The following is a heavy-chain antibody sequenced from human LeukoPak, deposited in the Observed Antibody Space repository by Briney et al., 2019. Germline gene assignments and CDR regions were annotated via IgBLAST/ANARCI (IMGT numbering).Heavy chain of an antibody. Sequence: GGSLRLSCAASGFTFSSYEMNWVRQAPGKGLEWVSAISGSGGSTYYADSVKGRFTISRDNSKNTLYLQMNSLRAEDTAVYYCAKVEGGYSGYPDYWGQGTLVTVSS. CDR2: ISGSGGST. V-gene: IGHV3-23*01. CDR3: AKVEGGYSGYPDY. D-gene: IGHD5-12*01. CDR1: GFTFSSYE. J-gene: IGHJ4*02.